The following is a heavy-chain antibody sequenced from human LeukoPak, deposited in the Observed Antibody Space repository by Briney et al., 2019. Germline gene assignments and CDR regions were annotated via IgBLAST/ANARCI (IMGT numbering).Heavy chain of an antibody. CDR2: IGISSGNT. CDR1: GSSFGDYS. D-gene: IGHD5-24*01. CDR3: ARDYKYAFDN. Sequence: GGSLRLSCAASGSSFGDYSMNWVRQAPGKGLEWISYIGISSGNTYYADSVKGRFTISGDKARDSLYLQMNSLRVEDTAVYYCARDYKYAFDNWGQGTLVTVSS. V-gene: IGHV3-48*01. J-gene: IGHJ4*02.